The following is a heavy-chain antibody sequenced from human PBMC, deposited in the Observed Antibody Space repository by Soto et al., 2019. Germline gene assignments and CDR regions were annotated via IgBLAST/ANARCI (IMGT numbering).Heavy chain of an antibody. Sequence: EVVLLQSGGDLVQPGGSLRLSCAASGFTFSDYAMTWVRQAPGKGLEWVSDISDGDGDTHYADSVRGRFVISRDNSKNTLFLEMNSLRAEDAAVYYCAKGRTYFDFWGQGSLVTVSP. CDR2: ISDGDGDT. CDR3: AKGRTYFDF. V-gene: IGHV3-23*01. CDR1: GFTFSDYA. J-gene: IGHJ4*02.